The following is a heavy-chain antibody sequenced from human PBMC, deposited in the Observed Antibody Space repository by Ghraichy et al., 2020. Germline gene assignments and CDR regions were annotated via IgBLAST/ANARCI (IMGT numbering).Heavy chain of an antibody. CDR2: ISSDGRTT. CDR3: ARGPVGANFYVSDC. D-gene: IGHD4/OR15-4a*01. V-gene: IGHV3-74*01. J-gene: IGHJ4*02. CDR1: GFSFSSYW. Sequence: GGSLRLSCAASGFSFSSYWMHWVRLVPGKGLLWVSRISSDGRTTNHADSVKGRFTISRENARNTLHLQMNDLRVDDTAVYFCARGPVGANFYVSDCWGQGTLVTVSS.